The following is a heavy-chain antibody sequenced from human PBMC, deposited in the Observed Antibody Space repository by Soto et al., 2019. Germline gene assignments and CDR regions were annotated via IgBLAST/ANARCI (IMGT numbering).Heavy chain of an antibody. CDR1: GGSISSSSYY. CDR2: IYYSGST. V-gene: IGHV4-39*07. Sequence: SETLSLTCTVSGGSISSSSYYWGWIRQPPGKGLEWIGSIYYSGSTNYSPSLKSRVTISVDTSKNQFSLELSSVTAADTAVYYCARPHYDSNTFYYFFDYWGQGTLVTVSS. CDR3: ARPHYDSNTFYYFFDY. J-gene: IGHJ4*02. D-gene: IGHD3-22*01.